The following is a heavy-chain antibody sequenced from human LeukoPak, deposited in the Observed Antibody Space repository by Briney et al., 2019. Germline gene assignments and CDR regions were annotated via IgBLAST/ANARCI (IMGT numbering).Heavy chain of an antibody. V-gene: IGHV1-46*01. CDR3: ARGGYYYDSSGPTPPDY. D-gene: IGHD3-22*01. J-gene: IGHJ4*02. Sequence: ASVKVSCKASGYTFTSYYMHWVRQAPGQGLEWMGIINPSGGSTSYAQKFQGRVTMTRDTSTSTVYMELSSLRSEDTAVYYCARGGYYYDSSGPTPPDYWGQGTLVTVSS. CDR2: INPSGGST. CDR1: GYTFTSYY.